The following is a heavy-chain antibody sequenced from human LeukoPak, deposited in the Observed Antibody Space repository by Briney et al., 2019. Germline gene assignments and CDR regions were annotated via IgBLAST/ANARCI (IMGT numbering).Heavy chain of an antibody. CDR1: GFTFSSYW. D-gene: IGHD3-3*01. CDR3: ARDSVEWYIFDY. CDR2: TNRDGGGT. J-gene: IGHJ4*02. V-gene: IGHV3-74*01. Sequence: QAGGSLRLSCAASGFTFSSYWMHWVRQAPGKGPVWVARTNRDGGGTAYADSVKGRFTISKDNAKNTLYLLMNSLRAEDTAVYYCARDSVEWYIFDYWGQGTLVTVSS.